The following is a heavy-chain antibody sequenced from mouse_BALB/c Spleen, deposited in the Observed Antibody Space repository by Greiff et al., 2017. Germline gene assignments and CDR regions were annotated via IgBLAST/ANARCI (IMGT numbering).Heavy chain of an antibody. CDR2: INPNNGGT. CDR1: GYTFTDYN. J-gene: IGHJ2*01. Sequence: EVQLQQSGPELVKPGASVKIPCKASGYTFTDYNMDWVKQSHGKSLEWIGDINPNNGGTIYNQKFKGKATLTVDKSSSTAYMELRSLTSEDTAVYYCARISYYYGSSAFDYWGQGTTLTVSS. CDR3: ARISYYYGSSAFDY. D-gene: IGHD1-1*01. V-gene: IGHV1-18*01.